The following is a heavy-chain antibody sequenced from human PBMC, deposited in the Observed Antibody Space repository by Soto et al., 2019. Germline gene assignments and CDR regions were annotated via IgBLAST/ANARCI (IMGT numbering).Heavy chain of an antibody. CDR2: ISYSGGST. Sequence: EVPLLESGGGLVQPGGSLRLSCAATGFTFSNYAMTWVRQSPGKGLEWVSAISYSGGSTYYADSVKGRFTISRDNSKNTLYLQMNSLRAEDTAVYYCAGRGYDTSGDWGQGTLVTVSS. V-gene: IGHV3-23*01. CDR1: GFTFSNYA. CDR3: AGRGYDTSGD. J-gene: IGHJ4*02. D-gene: IGHD3-22*01.